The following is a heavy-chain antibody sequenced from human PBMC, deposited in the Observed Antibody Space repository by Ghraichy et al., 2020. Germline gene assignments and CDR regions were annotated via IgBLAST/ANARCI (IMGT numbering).Heavy chain of an antibody. V-gene: IGHV4-59*01. J-gene: IGHJ4*02. D-gene: IGHD1-26*01. CDR2: VDQSGST. Sequence: SLTCSVSGGSMSGYFWSWIRQSPWKGLEWIGFVDQSGSTTYNPSLKSRVTISLDTSNFQFSLDLGSVTAADTAVYYCARDKSGTYSDYFDHWGQGTQVAVSS. CDR1: GGSMSGYF. CDR3: ARDKSGTYSDYFDH.